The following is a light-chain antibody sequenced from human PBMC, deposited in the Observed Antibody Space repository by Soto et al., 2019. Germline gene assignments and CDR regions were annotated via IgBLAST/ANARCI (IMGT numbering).Light chain of an antibody. CDR2: DAS. V-gene: IGKV1-33*01. J-gene: IGKJ3*01. CDR3: QQYHYLPG. CDR1: EDINNY. Sequence: DIQMTQSPSSLSASVGDRVTITCQASEDINNYLNWYQQKPGKAPKLLIYDASNLESGVPSRFSGSGSGTKFTFTISSLQPEDTATYYCQQYHYLPGFGPGTKVNIK.